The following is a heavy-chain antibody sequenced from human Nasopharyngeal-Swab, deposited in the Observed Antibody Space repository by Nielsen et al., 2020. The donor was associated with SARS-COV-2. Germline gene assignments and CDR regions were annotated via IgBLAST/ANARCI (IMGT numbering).Heavy chain of an antibody. D-gene: IGHD2-2*01. J-gene: IGHJ4*02. CDR2: ISYDGSNK. Sequence: GESLKISCAASGFTISSYGMHWVRQAPGKGLEWVAVISYDGSNKYYADSVKGRFTISRDNSKNTLYLQMNSLRAEDTAVYYCAKQIVVPAAPYFDYWGQGTLVTVSS. CDR1: GFTISSYG. V-gene: IGHV3-30*18. CDR3: AKQIVVPAAPYFDY.